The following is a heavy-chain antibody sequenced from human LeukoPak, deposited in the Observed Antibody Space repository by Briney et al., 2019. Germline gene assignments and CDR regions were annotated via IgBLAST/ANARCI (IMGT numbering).Heavy chain of an antibody. CDR3: ARDRFGDYGTQFDY. CDR2: IYYSGST. CDR1: GGSISSYY. D-gene: IGHD4-17*01. J-gene: IGHJ4*02. V-gene: IGHV4-59*01. Sequence: PLETLSLTCTVSGGSISSYYWSWIRQPPGKGLEWIGYIYYSGSTNYNPSLKSRVTISVDTSKNQFSLKLSSVTAADTAVYYCARDRFGDYGTQFDYWGQGTLVTVSS.